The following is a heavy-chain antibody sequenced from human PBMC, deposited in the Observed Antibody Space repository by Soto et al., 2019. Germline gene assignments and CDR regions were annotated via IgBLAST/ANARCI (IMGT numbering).Heavy chain of an antibody. CDR1: GVSMSSYH. CDR3: ASLSGDGWFDP. V-gene: IGHV4-59*01. D-gene: IGHD3-10*01. J-gene: IGHJ5*02. Sequence: VQLQESGPGLVKPSETLSLTCTVSGVSMSSYHWSWIRQPPGKGLEWIGYIYYSGRTNFNPSLTSRSTMSVDTSKNQFSLRLNSVTAADTAVYYCASLSGDGWFDPWGRGTLVTVSS. CDR2: IYYSGRT.